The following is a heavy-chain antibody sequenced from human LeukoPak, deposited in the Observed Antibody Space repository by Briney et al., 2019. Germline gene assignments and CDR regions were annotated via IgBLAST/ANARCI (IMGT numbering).Heavy chain of an antibody. Sequence: SETLSLTCTVSGGSISSYYWSWIRQPPGKGLEWIGYIYYSGSTNYNPSLKSRVTISVDTSKNQFSLKLSSVTAADTAVYYCARGGDYYDSSQDWFDPWGQGTLVNVSS. CDR2: IYYSGST. D-gene: IGHD3-22*01. J-gene: IGHJ5*02. CDR1: GGSISSYY. V-gene: IGHV4-59*01. CDR3: ARGGDYYDSSQDWFDP.